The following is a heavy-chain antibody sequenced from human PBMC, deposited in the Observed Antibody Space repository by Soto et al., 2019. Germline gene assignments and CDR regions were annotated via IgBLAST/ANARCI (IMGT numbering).Heavy chain of an antibody. CDR1: GFTFSSYP. D-gene: IGHD3-10*01. V-gene: IGHV3-30-3*01. CDR3: LRDYSGWFDL. J-gene: IGHJ5*01. Sequence: QVQLVESGGGVVQPGRSLRLSCAASGFTFSSYPRHWVRQAPGKGLEWVGSISYDGTSEDFADSLRGRFTLSRDNSKNMLWLQMTSLRSEDTAVYYCLRDYSGWFDLWGQGTLVTVSS. CDR2: ISYDGTSE.